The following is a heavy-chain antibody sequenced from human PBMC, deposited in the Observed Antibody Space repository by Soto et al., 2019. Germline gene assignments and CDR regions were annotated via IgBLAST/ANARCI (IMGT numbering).Heavy chain of an antibody. D-gene: IGHD6-19*01. CDR2: INHSGST. CDR3: AGEQWPTSRYFDY. Sequence: PSETLSLTCAVYGGSFSGYYWSWFLQPPGKGLEWIGEINHSGSTNYNPSLKSRVTISVDTSKNQFSLKLSSVTAADTAVYYCAGEQWPTSRYFDYWGQGTRVTVSS. V-gene: IGHV4-34*01. CDR1: GGSFSGYY. J-gene: IGHJ4*02.